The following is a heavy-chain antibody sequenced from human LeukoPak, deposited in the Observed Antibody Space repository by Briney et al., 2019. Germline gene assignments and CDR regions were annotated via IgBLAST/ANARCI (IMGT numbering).Heavy chain of an antibody. D-gene: IGHD3-22*01. CDR3: ARMGWYYDSSGYPLPGFDP. J-gene: IGHJ5*02. Sequence: PSETLSLTCGVYGGSFSGYYWSWIRQPPGKGLEWIGEINHSGSTNYNPSLKSRVTISVDTSKNQFSLKLSSVTAADTAVYYCARMGWYYDSSGYPLPGFDPWGQGTLVTVSS. CDR1: GGSFSGYY. V-gene: IGHV4-34*01. CDR2: INHSGST.